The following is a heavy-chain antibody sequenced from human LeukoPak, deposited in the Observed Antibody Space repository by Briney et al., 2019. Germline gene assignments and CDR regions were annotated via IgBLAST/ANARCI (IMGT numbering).Heavy chain of an antibody. J-gene: IGHJ6*03. CDR3: ARDESGYNWNYRYYYYYIDV. D-gene: IGHD1-7*01. Sequence: SETLSLTCIVSGYSISSGYYWGWIRQPPGKGLEWIGTIYHSGSTYYNPSLKSRVTISVDTSKNQFSLKLSSVTAADTAVYYCARDESGYNWNYRYYYYYIDVWGKGTTVTVSS. CDR2: IYHSGST. V-gene: IGHV4-38-2*02. CDR1: GYSISSGYY.